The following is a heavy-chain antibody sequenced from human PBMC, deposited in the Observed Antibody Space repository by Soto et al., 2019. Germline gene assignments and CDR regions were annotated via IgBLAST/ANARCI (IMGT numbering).Heavy chain of an antibody. J-gene: IGHJ6*02. V-gene: IGHV4-4*07. D-gene: IGHD3-16*02. Sequence: SETLSLTCSVSGDSILGYYWSWIRQPAGKRLEWIGRVYNSGNVIFNPSLKNRVTMSVDMSKNQFSLRLTSVTAADSAVYYCARDRMESSTYGMDVWGRGTTVTVSS. CDR1: GDSILGYY. CDR3: ARDRMESSTYGMDV. CDR2: VYNSGNV.